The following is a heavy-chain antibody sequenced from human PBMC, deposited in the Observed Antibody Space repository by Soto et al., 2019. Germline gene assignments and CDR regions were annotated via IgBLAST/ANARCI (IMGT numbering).Heavy chain of an antibody. V-gene: IGHV4-59*01. D-gene: IGHD4-17*01. CDR2: IYYSRST. CDR1: GDSIRSYY. Sequence: SETLCLTCTVSGDSIRSYYWSCIRQPPGKGLEWIGYIYYSRSTNYNPSLKSRVTISVDTSKYQFSLKLSSVTAADTAVYYCARDRYGDYYDYWGQGTLVTVYS. CDR3: ARDRYGDYYDY. J-gene: IGHJ4*02.